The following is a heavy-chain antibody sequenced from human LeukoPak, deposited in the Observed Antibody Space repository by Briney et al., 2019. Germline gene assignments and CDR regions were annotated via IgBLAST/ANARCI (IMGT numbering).Heavy chain of an antibody. D-gene: IGHD2-2*01. CDR3: AVGVVPAAGPPDAFDI. Sequence: TSETLSLTCAVSGGSISSGGYSWGWIRQPPGKGLEWIGYIYHSGSTYYNPSLKSRVTISVDRSKNQFSLKLSSVTAADTAVYYCAVGVVPAAGPPDAFDIWGQGTMVTVSS. CDR1: GGSISSGGYS. CDR2: IYHSGST. V-gene: IGHV4-30-2*01. J-gene: IGHJ3*02.